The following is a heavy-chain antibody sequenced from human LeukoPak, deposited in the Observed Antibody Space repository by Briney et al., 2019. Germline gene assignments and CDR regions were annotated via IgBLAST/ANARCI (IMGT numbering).Heavy chain of an antibody. J-gene: IGHJ4*02. D-gene: IGHD3-16*02. V-gene: IGHV4-38-2*02. CDR3: ARELDYVWGSYRPQEFDY. CDR2: IYHSGST. CDR1: GYSISSGYY. Sequence: SETLSLTCTVSGYSISSGYYWGWIRGPPGKGLEWLGSIYHSGSTYYNPSLKSRVTIPVDTSKNQFSLKLSSVSAADTAVYYCARELDYVWGSYRPQEFDYWGQGTLVTVSS.